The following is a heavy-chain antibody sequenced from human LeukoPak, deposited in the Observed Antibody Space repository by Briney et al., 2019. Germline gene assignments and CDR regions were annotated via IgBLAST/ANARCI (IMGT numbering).Heavy chain of an antibody. V-gene: IGHV4-34*01. CDR2: INHSGST. Sequence: SETLSLTCAVYGGSFSGYYWSWIRQPPGKGLEWIGEINHSGSTNYNPSLKSRITISVDTSKNQFSLKLSSVTAADTAVYYCARGRVGARLWGQGTLVTVSS. CDR3: ARGRVGARL. CDR1: GGSFSGYY. J-gene: IGHJ4*02. D-gene: IGHD1-26*01.